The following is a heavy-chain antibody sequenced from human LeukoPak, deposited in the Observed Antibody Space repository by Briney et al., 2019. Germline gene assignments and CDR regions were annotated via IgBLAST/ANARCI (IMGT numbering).Heavy chain of an antibody. D-gene: IGHD3-3*01. J-gene: IGHJ4*02. V-gene: IGHV4-39*01. CDR3: ARQPITIFGVGEY. CDR1: GGSISSSSYY. Sequence: PSETLSLTCTVSGGSISSSSYYRGWIRQPPGKGLEWIGSIYYSGSTYYNPSLKSRVTISVDTSKNQFSLKLSSVTAADTAVYYCARQPITIFGVGEYWGQGTLVTVSS. CDR2: IYYSGST.